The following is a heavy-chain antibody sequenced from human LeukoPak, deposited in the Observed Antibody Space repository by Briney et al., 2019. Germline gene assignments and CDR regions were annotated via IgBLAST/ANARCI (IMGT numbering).Heavy chain of an antibody. Sequence: SETLSLTCGVSGVSFSTYYWSWIRQSPEKGLEWIGEVNHSGYTNYNPSLKGRVTISVDTSKNQFSLKLRSVTAADTAIYYCARQLYGSDYWGQGTLVTVSS. CDR2: VNHSGYT. D-gene: IGHD4-17*01. CDR3: ARQLYGSDY. J-gene: IGHJ4*02. V-gene: IGHV4-34*01. CDR1: GVSFSTYY.